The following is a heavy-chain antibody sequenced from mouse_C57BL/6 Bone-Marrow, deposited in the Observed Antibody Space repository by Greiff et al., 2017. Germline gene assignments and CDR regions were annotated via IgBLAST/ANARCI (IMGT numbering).Heavy chain of an antibody. V-gene: IGHV1-50*01. CDR1: GYTFTSYW. CDR3: ANNWLFAY. Sequence: QVQLQQPGAELVKPGASVKLSCKASGYTFTSYWMQWVKQRPGQGLEWIGEIDPSDSYTNYNQKFKGKATLTVDTSSSTAYMQLSSLASEDSAVYYGANNWLFAYWGQGTLVTVSA. D-gene: IGHD4-1*01. CDR2: IDPSDSYT. J-gene: IGHJ3*01.